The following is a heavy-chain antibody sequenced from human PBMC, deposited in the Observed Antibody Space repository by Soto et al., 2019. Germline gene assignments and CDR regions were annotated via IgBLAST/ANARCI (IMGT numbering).Heavy chain of an antibody. CDR3: ARRRAFSIRASGADASDL. D-gene: IGHD2-21*01. CDR2: MYYTGRT. V-gene: IGHV4-31*03. J-gene: IGHJ3*01. CDR1: GGSIGSGAYY. Sequence: QVQLQESGPGLVKPSQTLSLNCTVSGGSIGSGAYYWSWIRQHPGKALEWIGYMYYTGRTYYYPSFECRVFISGHTSKTLFSLNLTSVTAAAWAVYYCARRRAFSIRASGADASDLWGQGTGATV.